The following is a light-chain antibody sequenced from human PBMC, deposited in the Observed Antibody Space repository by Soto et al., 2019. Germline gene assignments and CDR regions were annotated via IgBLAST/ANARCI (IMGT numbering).Light chain of an antibody. J-gene: IGKJ1*01. Sequence: DIQMTQSPSSLSASVGDRVTITCRASQSISSYLNWYQQKPGKAPKLLIYAASSLQSGVPSRFSGSGSGTDFTLTISSLQPEDFATYYCQQSYSTPWTTF. CDR1: QSISSY. CDR2: AAS. CDR3: QQSYSTPWTT. V-gene: IGKV1-39*01.